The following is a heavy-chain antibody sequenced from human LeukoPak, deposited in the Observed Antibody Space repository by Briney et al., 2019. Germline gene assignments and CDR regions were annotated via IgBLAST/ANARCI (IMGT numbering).Heavy chain of an antibody. CDR3: ARRVGTSGWSNFDY. J-gene: IGHJ4*02. V-gene: IGHV3-7*01. D-gene: IGHD6-19*01. CDR2: IKQDGSET. Sequence: GGSLRLSCAASGFTFSSYWMSWVRQAPGKGLEWVANIKQDGSETYYVDSVKGRFTISRDNAKNSLYLQMNSLRAEDTALYYCARRVGTSGWSNFDYWGQGTLVTVSS. CDR1: GFTFSSYW.